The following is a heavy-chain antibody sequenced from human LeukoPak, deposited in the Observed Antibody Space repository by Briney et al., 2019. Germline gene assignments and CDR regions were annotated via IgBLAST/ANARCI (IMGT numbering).Heavy chain of an antibody. Sequence: PGGSLRLSCAASGFTFNNYGMHWVRQAPGKGLEWVAFIRYDGSRKYSADSVKGRFTISRDNSKNTLYLQMSSLRAEDTAVYYCAKDSPYRDDFWTTPLDYWGQGTLVTVSP. CDR3: AKDSPYRDDFWTTPLDY. V-gene: IGHV3-30*02. CDR2: IRYDGSRK. J-gene: IGHJ4*02. CDR1: GFTFNNYG. D-gene: IGHD3-3*01.